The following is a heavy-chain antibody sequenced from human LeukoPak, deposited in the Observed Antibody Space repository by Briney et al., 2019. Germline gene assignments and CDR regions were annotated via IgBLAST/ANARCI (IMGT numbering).Heavy chain of an antibody. CDR3: ASDSLEHRIAAHMY. Sequence: GGSLRLSCAASGFTFSSYAMHWVRQAPGKGLEWVAVISYDGSNKYYADSVKGRFTISRDNSKNTLYLQMNSLRAEDTAVYYCASDSLEHRIAAHMYWGQGTLVTVSS. V-gene: IGHV3-30-3*01. CDR2: ISYDGSNK. CDR1: GFTFSSYA. D-gene: IGHD6-6*01. J-gene: IGHJ4*02.